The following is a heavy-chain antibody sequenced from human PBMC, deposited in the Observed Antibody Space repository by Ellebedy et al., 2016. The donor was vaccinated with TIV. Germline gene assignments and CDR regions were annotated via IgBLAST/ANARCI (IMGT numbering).Heavy chain of an antibody. Sequence: AASVKVSCKASGYPFSSYHINWVRQAPGQGLEWMGWINTNTGNPSYVQGFTGRFVFSVDASASTAFIQLNSLNPEDTAFYYCARTRVGSGSYRFDPWGQGTLVTVSS. J-gene: IGHJ5*02. CDR2: INTNTGNP. V-gene: IGHV7-4-1*02. D-gene: IGHD3-10*01. CDR3: ARTRVGSGSYRFDP. CDR1: GYPFSSYH.